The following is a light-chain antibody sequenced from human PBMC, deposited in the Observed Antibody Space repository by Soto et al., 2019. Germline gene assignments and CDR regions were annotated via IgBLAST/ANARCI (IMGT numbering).Light chain of an antibody. CDR2: DAS. CDR3: QQYNNWTLT. J-gene: IGKJ4*01. Sequence: EILMTQYPGTLSVSPGERATLSCGASQSIGKNLAWYQKKPGQTPRLLVFDASTRATGFPPRLSGSGSGTELTLTISSMKYEDFEVYYCQQYNNWTLTFGGGTKVDIK. CDR1: QSIGKN. V-gene: IGKV3-15*01.